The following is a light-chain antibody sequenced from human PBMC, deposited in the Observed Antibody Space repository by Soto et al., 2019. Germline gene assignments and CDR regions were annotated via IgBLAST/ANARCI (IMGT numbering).Light chain of an antibody. V-gene: IGKV3-11*01. Sequence: LAQKRAKLPWSGGECGTLSCRARQSVGSCLAWYQQKPGQAPRLLIYEASTRATGIPARFSGSGSGPHTTHAISRLKPADFPVYYWRHPSNWPGEFGEGTKVDIK. J-gene: IGKJ1*01. CDR2: EAS. CDR3: RHPSNWPGE. CDR1: QSVGSC.